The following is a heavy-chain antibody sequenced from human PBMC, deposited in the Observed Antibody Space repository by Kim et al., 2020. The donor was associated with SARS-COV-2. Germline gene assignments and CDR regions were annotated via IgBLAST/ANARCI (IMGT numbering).Heavy chain of an antibody. J-gene: IGHJ4*02. V-gene: IGHV4-39*01. D-gene: IGHD3-9*01. CDR1: SGSISSGSYY. CDR3: ARHGKVDDILTYYNPHFDY. Sequence: SETLSLTCTVSSGSISSGSYYWGWIRQPPGKGLEWIGSIYYSGTTYYNSPLKSRVTISVDTSKNQFSLKLSYVTAADTAVYFCARHGKVDDILTYYNPHFDYWGQGTLVTVSS. CDR2: IYYSGTT.